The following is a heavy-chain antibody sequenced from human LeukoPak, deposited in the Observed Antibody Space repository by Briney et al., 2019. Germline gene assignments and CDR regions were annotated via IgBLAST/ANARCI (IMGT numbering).Heavy chain of an antibody. V-gene: IGHV1-2*02. Sequence: ASVKVSFKASGYTFTGYYMHWVRQAPGQGLEWMGWINPNSGGTNYAQKFRGRVTMTRDTSISTAYMELSRLSSDDTAEYYCARGTAAGVSSPNYWGQGTLVTVSS. D-gene: IGHD6-25*01. CDR3: ARGTAAGVSSPNY. CDR2: INPNSGGT. CDR1: GYTFTGYY. J-gene: IGHJ4*02.